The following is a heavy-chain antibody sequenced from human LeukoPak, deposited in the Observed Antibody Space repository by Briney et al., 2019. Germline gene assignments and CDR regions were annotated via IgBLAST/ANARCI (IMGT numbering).Heavy chain of an antibody. CDR1: GGSISSYY. D-gene: IGHD5-12*01. V-gene: IGHV4-59*01. Sequence: SETLSLTCTVSGGSISSYYWSWIRQPPGKGLEWIGYIYYSGSTNYNPSLKSRVTISVGTSKNQFSLKLSSVTAADTAVYYCARGLFSATGYYYYMDVWGKGTTVTVSS. CDR2: IYYSGST. J-gene: IGHJ6*03. CDR3: ARGLFSATGYYYYMDV.